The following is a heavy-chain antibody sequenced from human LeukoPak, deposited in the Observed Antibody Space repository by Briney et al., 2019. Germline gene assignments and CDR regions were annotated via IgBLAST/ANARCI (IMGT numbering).Heavy chain of an antibody. CDR2: IYYSGST. V-gene: IGHV4-30-4*01. D-gene: IGHD3-22*01. Sequence: PSETLSLTCTVSGGSISSGDYYWSWIRQPPGKGLEWIGYIYYSGSTYYNPSLKSRVTISVDTSKNQFSLKLSSVTAADTAVYYCARGGDSSGYYYDYYYYYGMGVWGKGTMVTVSS. CDR3: ARGGDSSGYYYDYYYYYGMGV. J-gene: IGHJ6*04. CDR1: GGSISSGDYY.